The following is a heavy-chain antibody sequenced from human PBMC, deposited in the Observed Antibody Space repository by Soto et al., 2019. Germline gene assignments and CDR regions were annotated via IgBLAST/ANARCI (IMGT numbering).Heavy chain of an antibody. CDR2: IGITAGST. CDR3: ARRVLTGGNFDS. V-gene: IGHV3-23*01. Sequence: EVQLLESGGGLVQPGGSLRLSCAASGFTFSDYAMSWVRQAPGKGLEWVSAIGITAGSTHYADSVQGRFSISRDNSESTLYLQMNSLRYEDTAIYYCARRVLTGGNFDSWGQGTLVTVSS. D-gene: IGHD3-10*01. J-gene: IGHJ4*02. CDR1: GFTFSDYA.